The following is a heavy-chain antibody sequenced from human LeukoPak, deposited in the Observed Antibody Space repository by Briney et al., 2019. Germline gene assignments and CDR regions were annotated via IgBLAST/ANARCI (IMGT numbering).Heavy chain of an antibody. CDR1: GGSISSYY. V-gene: IGHV4-59*01. J-gene: IGHJ4*02. D-gene: IGHD3-10*01. CDR2: IYYSGST. CDR3: ARGKYYYGSGSYHPGLPADY. Sequence: SETLSLTCTVSGGSISSYYWSWIRQPPGKGLEWIGYIYYSGSTNYNPSLKSRVTISVDTSKNQFSLKLSSVTAADTAVYYCARGKYYYGSGSYHPGLPADYWGQGTLVTVSS.